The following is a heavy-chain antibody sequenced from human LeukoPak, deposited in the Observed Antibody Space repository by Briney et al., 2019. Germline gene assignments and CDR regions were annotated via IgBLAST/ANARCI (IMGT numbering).Heavy chain of an antibody. Sequence: GGSLRLSCAASGFTFSTYWMHWVRQAPGKGLVWVSRIKSDGSTNYADSVEGRFTISRDNAKNTVSLQMNSLRPEDTGVYYCARAPSEIGGYYPEYFRHWGQGTLVTVSS. V-gene: IGHV3-74*01. J-gene: IGHJ1*01. CDR1: GFTFSTYW. CDR3: ARAPSEIGGYYPEYFRH. CDR2: IKSDGST. D-gene: IGHD3-22*01.